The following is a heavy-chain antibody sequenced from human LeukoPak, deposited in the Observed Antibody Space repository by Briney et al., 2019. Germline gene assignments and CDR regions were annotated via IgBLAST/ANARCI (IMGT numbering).Heavy chain of an antibody. CDR1: GGSFSAYY. Sequence: SETLSLTCAVYGGSFSAYYWNWIRQSPGKVLEWIGEINYGGSTKYNPSLKSQVTISVDTSKNQFSLNLSSVTAADTAVYYCARGFPAGSGSRGSHAFDIWGQGTMVTVSS. D-gene: IGHD5-12*01. V-gene: IGHV4-34*01. CDR3: ARGFPAGSGSRGSHAFDI. CDR2: INYGGST. J-gene: IGHJ3*02.